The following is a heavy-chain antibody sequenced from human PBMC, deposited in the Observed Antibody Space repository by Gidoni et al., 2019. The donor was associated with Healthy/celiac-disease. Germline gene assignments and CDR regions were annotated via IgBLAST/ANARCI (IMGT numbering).Heavy chain of an antibody. CDR2: IKSKTDGGTT. D-gene: IGHD2-2*01. V-gene: IGHV3-15*01. CDR1: GFSFSNAW. Sequence: EVQLVESGGGLVKPGGSLRLSWAASGFSFSNAWMSWVRQAPGKGLEWVGRIKSKTDGGTTDYAAPVKGRFTISRDDSKNTLYLQMNSLKTEDTAVYYCTSSVPAVDWFDPWGQGTLVTVSS. J-gene: IGHJ5*02. CDR3: TSSVPAVDWFDP.